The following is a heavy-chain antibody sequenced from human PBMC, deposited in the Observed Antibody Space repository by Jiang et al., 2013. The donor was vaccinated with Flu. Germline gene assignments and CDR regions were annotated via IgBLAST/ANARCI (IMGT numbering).Heavy chain of an antibody. D-gene: IGHD4-11*01. CDR2: IHHSGST. CDR3: ARDDYRNWFDP. J-gene: IGHJ5*02. CDR1: GGSISSSNW. V-gene: IGHV4-4*02. Sequence: GPGLVKPSGTLSLTCAVSGGSISSSNWWSWVRQPPGKGLEWIGEIHHSGSTKYNPSLKSRVTISVDKSNNQFSLKLSSVTAADAALYYCARDDYRNWFDPWGQGTLVTVSS.